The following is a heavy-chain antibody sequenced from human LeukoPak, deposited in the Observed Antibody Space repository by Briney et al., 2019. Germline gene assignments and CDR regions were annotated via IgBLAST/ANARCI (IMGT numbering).Heavy chain of an antibody. J-gene: IGHJ4*02. V-gene: IGHV1-18*01. D-gene: IGHD3-9*01. Sequence: ASVKVSCKASGYTFTSYGISWVRQAPGQGLEWMGWISAYNGNTNYAQKLQGRVTTTTDTSTSTAYMELRSLRSDDTAVYYCARDNHDILTGYSAYFDYWGQGTLVTVSS. CDR3: ARDNHDILTGYSAYFDY. CDR1: GYTFTSYG. CDR2: ISAYNGNT.